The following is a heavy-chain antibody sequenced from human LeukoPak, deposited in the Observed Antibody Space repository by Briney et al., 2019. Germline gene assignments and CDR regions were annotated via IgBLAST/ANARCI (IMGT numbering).Heavy chain of an antibody. V-gene: IGHV3-9*01. J-gene: IGHJ4*02. CDR2: ISWNSGSI. D-gene: IGHD3-9*01. CDR1: GFTFDDYA. Sequence: PGRSLRLSCAASGFTFDDYAMPWVRQAPGKGLEWVSGISWNSGSIGYADSVKGRFTISRDNAKNSLYLQMNSLRAEDTALYYCAKENTIFSVFDYWGQGTLVTVSS. CDR3: AKENTIFSVFDY.